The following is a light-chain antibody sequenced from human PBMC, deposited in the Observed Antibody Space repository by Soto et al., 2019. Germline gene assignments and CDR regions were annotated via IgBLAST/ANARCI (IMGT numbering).Light chain of an antibody. CDR2: KAS. CDR1: QSISSW. V-gene: IGKV1-5*03. Sequence: DIQMTQSPSTLSASVGDRVTITCRASQSISSWLAWYQQKPGKAPKLLIYKASTVESGVPSRFSGSGSGTEFTLTSSSLQTDDFASYYCLHYSTYPLTFGGGTRVDI. CDR3: LHYSTYPLT. J-gene: IGKJ4*01.